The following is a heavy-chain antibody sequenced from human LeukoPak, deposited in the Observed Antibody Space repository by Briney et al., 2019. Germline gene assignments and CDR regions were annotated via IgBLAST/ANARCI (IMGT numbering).Heavy chain of an antibody. Sequence: PGGSLRLSCAASGFTFSSYSMNWVCQAPGKGLEWVSYVSSSSSTIYYADSVKGRFTISRDNAKNSMYLRMNSLRAEDTAVYYCARVFYDFLSAYHMWGTFDIWGQGTMVTVSS. CDR1: GFTFSSYS. D-gene: IGHD3-3*01. V-gene: IGHV3-48*04. CDR2: VSSSSSTI. J-gene: IGHJ3*02. CDR3: ARVFYDFLSAYHMWGTFDI.